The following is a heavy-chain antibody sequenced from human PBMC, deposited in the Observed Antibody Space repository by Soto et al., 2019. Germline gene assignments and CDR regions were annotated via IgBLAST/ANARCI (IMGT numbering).Heavy chain of an antibody. CDR3: ARDLWQQLRSVGMDV. Sequence: GGSLRLSCAASGFTVSSNYMSWVRQAPGKGLEWVSVIYSGGSTYYADSVKGRFTISRDNSKNTLYLQMNSLRAEDTAVYYCARDLWQQLRSVGMDVWGQGTTVTVSS. CDR2: IYSGGST. D-gene: IGHD6-13*01. J-gene: IGHJ6*02. CDR1: GFTVSSNY. V-gene: IGHV3-53*01.